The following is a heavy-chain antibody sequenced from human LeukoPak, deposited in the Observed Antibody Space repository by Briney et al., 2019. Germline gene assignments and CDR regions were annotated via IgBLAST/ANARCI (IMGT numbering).Heavy chain of an antibody. Sequence: ASVKVSCKASGYTFTSYGINWVRQAPGQGLEWMGWISTYNGNTNYAQKLQGRVTMTTDTSTSTAYMELRSLRSDDTAVYYCASSRLTYYYDSSGYFDYWGQGTLVTVSS. CDR1: GYTFTSYG. J-gene: IGHJ4*02. CDR2: ISTYNGNT. D-gene: IGHD3-22*01. V-gene: IGHV1-18*01. CDR3: ASSRLTYYYDSSGYFDY.